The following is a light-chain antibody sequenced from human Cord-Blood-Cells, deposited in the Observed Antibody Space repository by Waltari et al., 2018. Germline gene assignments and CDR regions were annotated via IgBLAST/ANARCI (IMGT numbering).Light chain of an antibody. CDR1: SSDVGAYNY. CDR3: SSYTSSSIFYV. Sequence: QSALTQPASVSGSPGQSITISCTGTSSDVGAYNYVYWYQQHPGKAPKLMIYDVSNRPSGVSNRFSGSKSGNTASLTISGLQAEDEADYYCSSYTSSSIFYVFGTGTKVTVL. CDR2: DVS. V-gene: IGLV2-14*01. J-gene: IGLJ1*01.